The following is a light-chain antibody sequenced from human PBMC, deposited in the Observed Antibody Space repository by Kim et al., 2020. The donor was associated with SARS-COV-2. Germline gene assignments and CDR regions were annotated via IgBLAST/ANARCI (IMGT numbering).Light chain of an antibody. CDR2: GAS. J-gene: IGKJ4*02. CDR3: QQSYETPLM. CDR1: QRISTY. V-gene: IGKV1-39*01. Sequence: AVVGDRVTISCRASQRISTYVNWYQQKTGRAPKLLIYGASILRSGVPSRFRGSGSGTDFTLTISGLQPEDFAIYYCQQSYETPLMFGGGTKVDIK.